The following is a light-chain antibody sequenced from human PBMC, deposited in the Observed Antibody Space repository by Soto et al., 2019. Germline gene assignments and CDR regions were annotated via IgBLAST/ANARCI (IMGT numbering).Light chain of an antibody. CDR1: QSVSSN. CDR3: QQYDEWPPSYT. J-gene: IGKJ2*01. CDR2: GAS. Sequence: EIVMTQSPATLSVSPGERATLSCRASQSVSSNLSWYQQKPGQAPRLLIYGASTRATGIPARISGSGSGTEFTLTISILQSEDFAIYYCQQYDEWPPSYTFGQGTKLEIK. V-gene: IGKV3-15*01.